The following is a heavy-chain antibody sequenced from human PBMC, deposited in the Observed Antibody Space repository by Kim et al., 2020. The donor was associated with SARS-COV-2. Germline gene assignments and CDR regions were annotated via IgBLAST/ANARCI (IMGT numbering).Heavy chain of an antibody. CDR3: ARGGKGSDNYQHYGMDV. CDR2: TCGGDSDP. V-gene: IGHV5-51*01. J-gene: IGHJ6*02. CDR1: GYTFSTYW. D-gene: IGHD2-15*01. Sequence: GESLKISCETSGYTFSTYWIAWVRQMPGKGLEWMGVTCGGDSDPKYSPSFRGQVTISADKSSSSVFLHWSSLKTSDTAIYYCARGGKGSDNYQHYGMDVWGQGTTVTVSS.